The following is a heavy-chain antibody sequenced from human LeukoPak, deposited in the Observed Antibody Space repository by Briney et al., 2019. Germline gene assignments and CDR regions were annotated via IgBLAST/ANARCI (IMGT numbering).Heavy chain of an antibody. CDR2: IIPILGIA. Sequence: ASVKVSCKASGGTFSSYAISWVRQAPGQGLEWMGRIIPILGIANYAQKFQGRVTITADKSTSTAYMELSSLRPEDTAVYYCAEGFQNSYGYFWGQGTLVTVSS. D-gene: IGHD5-18*01. CDR1: GGTFSSYA. V-gene: IGHV1-69*04. CDR3: AEGFQNSYGYF. J-gene: IGHJ4*02.